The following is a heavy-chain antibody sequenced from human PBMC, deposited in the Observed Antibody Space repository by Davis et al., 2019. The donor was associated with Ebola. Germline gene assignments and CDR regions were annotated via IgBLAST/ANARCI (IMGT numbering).Heavy chain of an antibody. CDR1: GFTFSNYA. CDR2: ISGSGGTT. CDR3: ARADYGSGSSYGMDV. V-gene: IGHV3-23*01. D-gene: IGHD3-10*01. J-gene: IGHJ6*04. Sequence: GGSLRLSCAASGFTFSNYAMSWVRQAPGKGLEWVSAISGSGGTTYYADSVKGRFTISRDNSKNTLYLQMNSLRVEDTAVYYCARADYGSGSSYGMDVWGKGTTVTVSS.